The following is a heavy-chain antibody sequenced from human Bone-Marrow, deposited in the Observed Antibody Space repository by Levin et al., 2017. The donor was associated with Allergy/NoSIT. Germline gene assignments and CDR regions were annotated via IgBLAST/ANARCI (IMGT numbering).Heavy chain of an antibody. CDR3: ARARDGYYGSGSFDF. CDR1: GGRFSNYA. V-gene: IGHV1-69*13. D-gene: IGHD3-10*01. CDR2: IIPAFGSA. J-gene: IGHJ4*02. Sequence: SVKVSCKASGGRFSNYAISWVRQAPGQGLEWMGGIIPAFGSANYAQKFQGRVTIIADESTSTAYMELRSLKSEDTAVYYCARARDGYYGSGSFDFWGQGTLLTVSS.